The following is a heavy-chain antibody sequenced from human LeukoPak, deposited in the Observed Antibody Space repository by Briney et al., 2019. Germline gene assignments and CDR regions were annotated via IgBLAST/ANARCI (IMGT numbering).Heavy chain of an antibody. Sequence: SETLSPTCTVSGGSISSSSYYWGWIRQPPGKGLEWIGSIYYSGSTYYNPSLKSRVTISVDTSKNQFSLKLSSVTAADTAVYYCARHSFVGATKFDPWGQGTLVTVSS. V-gene: IGHV4-39*01. D-gene: IGHD1-26*01. CDR3: ARHSFVGATKFDP. J-gene: IGHJ5*02. CDR1: GGSISSSSYY. CDR2: IYYSGST.